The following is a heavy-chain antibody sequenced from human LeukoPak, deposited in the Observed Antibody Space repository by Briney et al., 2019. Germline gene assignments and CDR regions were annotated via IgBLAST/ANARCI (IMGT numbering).Heavy chain of an antibody. CDR1: GFTFSSYW. J-gene: IGHJ5*02. V-gene: IGHV3-7*01. CDR3: ARVLYGDYPGWFDP. D-gene: IGHD4-17*01. CDR2: IKQDGSEK. Sequence: GGSLRLSCAASGFTFSSYWMSWVRQAPGKGLEWVANIKQDGSEKYYVDSVKSRFTISRDNAKNSLYLQMNSLRAEDTAVYYCARVLYGDYPGWFDPWGQGTLVTVSS.